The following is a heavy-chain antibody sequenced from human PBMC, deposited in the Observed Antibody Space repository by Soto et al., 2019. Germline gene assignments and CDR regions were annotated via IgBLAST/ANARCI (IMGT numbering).Heavy chain of an antibody. D-gene: IGHD3-16*01. CDR2: IYWDDDK. CDR1: GFSLSTSGVG. J-gene: IGHJ5*02. CDR3: AHSLYDYVWGTNWFDP. Sequence: QITLKESGPTLVKPTQTLTLTCTFSGFSLSTSGVGVGWIRQPPGKALEWLALIYWDDDKRYSPSLKSRLTITKDTSKNQVVLTMTNTDPVDTATYSCAHSLYDYVWGTNWFDPWGQGTLVTVSS. V-gene: IGHV2-5*02.